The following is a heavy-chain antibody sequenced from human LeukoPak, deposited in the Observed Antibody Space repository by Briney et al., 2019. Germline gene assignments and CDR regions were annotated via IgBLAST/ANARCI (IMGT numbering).Heavy chain of an antibody. CDR3: AKGSSAYSSSWQSSYDAFDI. V-gene: IGHV3-30*18. D-gene: IGHD6-13*01. CDR2: ISYDGSNK. CDR1: GFTFSSYG. Sequence: PGGSLRLSCAASGFTFSSYGMHWVRQAPGKGLEWVAVISYDGSNKYYADSVKGRFTISRDNSKNTLYLQMNSLRAEDTAVYYCAKGSSAYSSSWQSSYDAFDIWGQGTMVTVSS. J-gene: IGHJ3*02.